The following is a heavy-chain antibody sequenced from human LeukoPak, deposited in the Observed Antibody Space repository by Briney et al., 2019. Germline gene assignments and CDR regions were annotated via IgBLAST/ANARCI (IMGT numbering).Heavy chain of an antibody. Sequence: GGSLRLSCAASGFTFSSYGMSWVRQAPGKGLEWVSAISGSGGSAYYADSVKGRFTISRDNSKNTLYLQMNSLRAEDTAVYYCARGPWAFDYWDQGTLVTVSS. CDR1: GFTFSSYG. CDR2: ISGSGGSA. CDR3: ARGPWAFDY. J-gene: IGHJ4*02. V-gene: IGHV3-23*01. D-gene: IGHD1-26*01.